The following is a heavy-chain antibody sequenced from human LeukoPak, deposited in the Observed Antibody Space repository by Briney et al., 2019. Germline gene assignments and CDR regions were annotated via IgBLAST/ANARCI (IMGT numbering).Heavy chain of an antibody. J-gene: IGHJ4*02. V-gene: IGHV3-21*01. Sequence: GGSLRLSCAASGFTFSSHSMNWVRQAPGKGLEWVSSISSSSSYIYYADSVKGRFTISRDNAKNSLYLQMNSLRAEDTAVYYCARLNRIAASDYWGQGTLVTVSS. CDR1: GFTFSSHS. CDR2: ISSSSSYI. CDR3: ARLNRIAASDY. D-gene: IGHD6-6*01.